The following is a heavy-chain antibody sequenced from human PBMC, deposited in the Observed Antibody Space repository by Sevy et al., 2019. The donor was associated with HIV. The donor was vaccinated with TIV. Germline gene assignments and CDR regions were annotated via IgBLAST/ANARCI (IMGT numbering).Heavy chain of an antibody. CDR3: AREAQYYYDSSGYYYENWFDP. J-gene: IGHJ5*02. CDR2: IYYSGST. D-gene: IGHD3-22*01. CDR1: GGSVSSGSYY. Sequence: SETPSLTCTVSGGSVSSGSYYWSWIRQPPGKGLEWIGYIYYSGSTNYNPSLKSRVTISVDTSKNQFSLKLSSVTAADTAVYYCAREAQYYYDSSGYYYENWFDPWGQGTLVTVSS. V-gene: IGHV4-61*01.